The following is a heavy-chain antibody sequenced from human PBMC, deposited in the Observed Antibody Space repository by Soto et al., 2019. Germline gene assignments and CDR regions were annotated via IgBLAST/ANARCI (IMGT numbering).Heavy chain of an antibody. D-gene: IGHD2-8*01. J-gene: IGHJ6*02. Sequence: SVKVSCTASGGTFSSYAISWVRQAPGQGLEWMGGIIPIFGTANYAQKFQGRVTITADESTSTAYMELSSLRSEDTAVYYCARDKDIVLMVYAPGYGMDVWGQGTTVTVSS. CDR2: IIPIFGTA. V-gene: IGHV1-69*13. CDR1: GGTFSSYA. CDR3: ARDKDIVLMVYAPGYGMDV.